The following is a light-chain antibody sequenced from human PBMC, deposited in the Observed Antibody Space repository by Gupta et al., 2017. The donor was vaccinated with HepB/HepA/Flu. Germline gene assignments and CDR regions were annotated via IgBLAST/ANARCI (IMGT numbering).Light chain of an antibody. J-gene: IGLJ3*02. CDR1: TGAVTSGHF. CDR2: NTN. Sequence: GGTVTRTCGSTTGAVTSGHFPYWLQQKPGQAPRTLIYNTNYRHSWTPARFSGSLFGGKAALTLSGAQPEDEADYYCLLSYGDTRAFGGGTKLTVL. CDR3: LLSYGDTRA. V-gene: IGLV7-46*01.